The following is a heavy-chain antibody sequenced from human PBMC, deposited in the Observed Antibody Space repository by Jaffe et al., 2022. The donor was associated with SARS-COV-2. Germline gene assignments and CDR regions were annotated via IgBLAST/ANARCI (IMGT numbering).Heavy chain of an antibody. CDR1: GFTFNDYA. J-gene: IGHJ6*02. CDR3: ARIGHHYDRGGYYWKRDYYYYAMDV. Sequence: EVGLLESGGGLVQPGRSLRLSCEGTGFTFNDYAMTWVRQAPGKGLEWVSIISGGGGSTYYADSVKGRFTISRDNSRNTLYLEMNSLRAEDTAVYHCARIGHHYDRGGYYWKRDYYYYAMDVWGQGTTVTVSS. D-gene: IGHD3-22*01. CDR2: ISGGGGST. V-gene: IGHV3-23*01.